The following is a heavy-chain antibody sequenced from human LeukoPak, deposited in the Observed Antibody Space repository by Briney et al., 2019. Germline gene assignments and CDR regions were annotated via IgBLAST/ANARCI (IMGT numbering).Heavy chain of an antibody. CDR2: ISSSGNIM. CDR3: ARVATMVRVPLDALDI. J-gene: IGHJ3*02. Sequence: QSGGSLRLSCAASGSTFSSYGMNWVRQAPGKGLEWVSYISSSGNIMYYADSVKGRFTISRDNAKNSLYLQMNSLRAEDAAVYYCARVATMVRVPLDALDIWGQGTMVSVSS. CDR1: GSTFSSYG. D-gene: IGHD3-10*01. V-gene: IGHV3-48*03.